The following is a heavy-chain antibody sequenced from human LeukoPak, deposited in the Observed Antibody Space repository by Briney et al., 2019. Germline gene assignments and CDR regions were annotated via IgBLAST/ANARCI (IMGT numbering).Heavy chain of an antibody. CDR2: ISSSSSYI. V-gene: IGHV3-21*01. D-gene: IGHD3-16*02. CDR1: GFSFSNHW. Sequence: PGGSLRLSCAASGFSFSNHWMTWVRQAPGKGLEWVSSISSSSSYIYYADSVKGRFTIPRDNAKNSLYLQMNSLRAEDTAVYYCARDATYYDYVWGSYRPGIFDYWGQGTLVTVSS. J-gene: IGHJ4*02. CDR3: ARDATYYDYVWGSYRPGIFDY.